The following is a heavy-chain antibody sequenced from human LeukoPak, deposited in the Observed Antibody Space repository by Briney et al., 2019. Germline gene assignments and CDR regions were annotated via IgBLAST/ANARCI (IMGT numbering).Heavy chain of an antibody. CDR3: ARETYYYDSSGPPHAFDI. V-gene: IGHV4-34*01. Sequence: SETLSLTCAVYGGSFGGYYWSWIRQPPGKGLEWIGEINHSGSTNYNPSLKSRVTISVDTSKNQFSLKLSSVTAADTAVYYCARETYYYDSSGPPHAFDIWGQGTMVTVSS. CDR2: INHSGST. J-gene: IGHJ3*02. CDR1: GGSFGGYY. D-gene: IGHD3-22*01.